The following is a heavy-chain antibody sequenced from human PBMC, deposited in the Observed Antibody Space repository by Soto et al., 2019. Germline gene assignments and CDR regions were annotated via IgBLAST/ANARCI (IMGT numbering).Heavy chain of an antibody. Sequence: QVTLKESGPVLVKPTETLTLTCTVSGFSLSNARMGVSWIRQPPGKALEWLAHIFSNDEKSYSTSLKSRLTSTKDTAKSQVVLTMTNMDPVDTATYYCARQLGVGATITPYYCGMDVWGQGTTVTVSS. V-gene: IGHV2-26*01. CDR3: ARQLGVGATITPYYCGMDV. CDR2: IFSNDEK. CDR1: GFSLSNARMG. J-gene: IGHJ6*02. D-gene: IGHD5-12*01.